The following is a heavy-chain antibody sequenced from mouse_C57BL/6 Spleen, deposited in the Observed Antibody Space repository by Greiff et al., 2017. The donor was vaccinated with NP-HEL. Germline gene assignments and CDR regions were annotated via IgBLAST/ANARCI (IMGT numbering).Heavy chain of an antibody. J-gene: IGHJ2*01. CDR1: GYTFTSYW. CDR3: ARSNYYDYGGGYYFDY. Sequence: QVQLQQPGAELVRPGSSVKLSCKASGYTFTSYWMHWVKQRPIQGLEWIGNIDPSDSETHYNQKFKDKATLTVDKSSSTAYMQLSSLTSEDSAVYYCARSNYYDYGGGYYFDYWGQGTTLTVSS. V-gene: IGHV1-52*01. D-gene: IGHD2-4*01. CDR2: IDPSDSET.